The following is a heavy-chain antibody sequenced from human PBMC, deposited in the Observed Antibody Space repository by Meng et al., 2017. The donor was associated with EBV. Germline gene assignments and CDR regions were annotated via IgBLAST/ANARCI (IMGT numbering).Heavy chain of an antibody. Sequence: QGHCVYTGVELKKPGASVKVSCKASAYTFTSYDINWVRQATGQGLEWMGWMNPNSGNTGYAQKLQGRVTMTRNTSISTAYMELSSLRSEDTAVYYCARGVGTIFGVVIKNWFDPWGQGTLVTVSS. CDR3: ARGVGTIFGVVIKNWFDP. D-gene: IGHD3-3*01. V-gene: IGHV1-8*01. CDR2: MNPNSGNT. J-gene: IGHJ5*02. CDR1: AYTFTSYD.